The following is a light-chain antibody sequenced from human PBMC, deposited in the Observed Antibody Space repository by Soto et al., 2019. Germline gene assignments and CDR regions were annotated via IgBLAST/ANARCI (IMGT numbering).Light chain of an antibody. Sequence: DIQMTQSPSSLSASVGDRVSITCRASQRVSTYLNWYQQKPGKAPKLLIYGASTLQSGVPSRFSSSASGTEFTLIISSLQPDDFATYYCQQSYSAPRTFGQGTKVDIK. CDR2: GAS. CDR1: QRVSTY. CDR3: QQSYSAPRT. V-gene: IGKV1-39*01. J-gene: IGKJ1*01.